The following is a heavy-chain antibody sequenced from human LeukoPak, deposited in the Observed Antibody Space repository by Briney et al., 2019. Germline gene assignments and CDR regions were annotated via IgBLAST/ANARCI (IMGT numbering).Heavy chain of an antibody. CDR1: GGSISSGGYY. Sequence: SETLSLTCTVSGGSISSGGYYWSWIRQPPGKGLEWIGYIYHSGSTYYNPSLKSRVTISVDRSKNQFSLKLSSVTAADTAVYYCASTLNYDFWSGYLVYWGQGTLVTVSS. D-gene: IGHD3-3*01. V-gene: IGHV4-30-2*01. CDR2: IYHSGST. CDR3: ASTLNYDFWSGYLVY. J-gene: IGHJ4*02.